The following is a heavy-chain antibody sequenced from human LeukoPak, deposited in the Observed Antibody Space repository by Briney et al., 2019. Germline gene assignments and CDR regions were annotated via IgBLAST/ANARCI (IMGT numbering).Heavy chain of an antibody. V-gene: IGHV3-23*01. CDR3: AKDLLSTIVGATEERGVFDY. D-gene: IGHD1-26*01. J-gene: IGHJ4*02. CDR1: GFTFSNYA. Sequence: GGSLRLSCVASGFTFSNYAMSWVRQAPGKGLEWVSGIGDSGGSTYYADSVKGRFTISRDNSKNTLYLQMNSLRAEDTAVYYCAKDLLSTIVGATEERGVFDYWGQGTLVTVSS. CDR2: IGDSGGST.